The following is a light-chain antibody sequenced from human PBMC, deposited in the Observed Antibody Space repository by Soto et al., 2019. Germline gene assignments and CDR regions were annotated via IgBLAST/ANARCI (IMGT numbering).Light chain of an antibody. V-gene: IGLV2-23*02. Sequence: QSVLTQPASVSVSPGQSITISCTGNNSDFGSYDLVSWYQHHPGKAPKLLIYEVSKRPSGVSDRFSGSKSGNTASLTISGLQTEDEADYYCCSFAGSSNLYVFGTGTKVTVL. J-gene: IGLJ1*01. CDR1: NSDFGSYDL. CDR3: CSFAGSSNLYV. CDR2: EVS.